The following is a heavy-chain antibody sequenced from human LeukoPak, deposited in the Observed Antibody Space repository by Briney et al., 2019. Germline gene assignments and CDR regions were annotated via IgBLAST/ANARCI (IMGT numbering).Heavy chain of an antibody. CDR1: GFTFSSYE. J-gene: IGHJ4*02. D-gene: IGHD2-2*02. Sequence: PGGSLRLSCAASGFTFSSYEMNWVRQAPGKGLEWVSYISSSGSTIYYADSVKGRFTISRDDAKNSLYLQMNSLRAEDTAVYYCARDPQVVPAAIYFDYWGQGTLVTVSS. CDR3: ARDPQVVPAAIYFDY. V-gene: IGHV3-48*03. CDR2: ISSSGSTI.